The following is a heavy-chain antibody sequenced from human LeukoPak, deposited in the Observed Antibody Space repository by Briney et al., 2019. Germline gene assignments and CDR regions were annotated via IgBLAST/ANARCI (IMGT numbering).Heavy chain of an antibody. CDR3: ARDHQAYSSSWHYDAFDI. Sequence: PGGSLRLSCAASGFTFSSYSMNWVRQAPGKGLEWVSSISSSSSYIYYADSVKGRFTISRDNAKNSLYLQMNSLRAEDTAVYYCARDHQAYSSSWHYDAFDIWGQGTMVTVSS. CDR1: GFTFSSYS. V-gene: IGHV3-21*01. CDR2: ISSSSSYI. D-gene: IGHD6-13*01. J-gene: IGHJ3*02.